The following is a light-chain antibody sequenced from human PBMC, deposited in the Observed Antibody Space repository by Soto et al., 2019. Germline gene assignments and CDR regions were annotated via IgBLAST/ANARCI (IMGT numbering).Light chain of an antibody. CDR2: DAS. CDR3: QQYNNWPIT. CDR1: QSVSSF. J-gene: IGKJ5*01. V-gene: IGKV1-5*01. Sequence: DIQMTQSPSTLSASVGDRVTITCRASQSVSSFLAWYQQKPGKAPKVLIYDASTRAPGIPARFSGSGSGTEFTLTISSLQSEDFAVYYCQQYNNWPITFGRGTRLEI.